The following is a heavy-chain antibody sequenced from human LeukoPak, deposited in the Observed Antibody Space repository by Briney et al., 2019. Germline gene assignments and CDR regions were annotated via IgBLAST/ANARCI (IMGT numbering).Heavy chain of an antibody. CDR1: EFTLSSYN. V-gene: IGHV3-21*04. Sequence: PGGSLRLSCAASEFTLSSYNMKWVRQAPGKGLEWVSSISYRSSDIEYADSVKGRFTISRDNAKQLLYLQMNSLRAEDTAVYYCARVRGSSGYYFDYWGQGTLVTVSS. J-gene: IGHJ4*02. D-gene: IGHD3-22*01. CDR3: ARVRGSSGYYFDY. CDR2: ISYRSSDI.